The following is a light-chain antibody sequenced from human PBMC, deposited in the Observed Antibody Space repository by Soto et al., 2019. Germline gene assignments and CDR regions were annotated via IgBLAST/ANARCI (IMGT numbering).Light chain of an antibody. J-gene: IGKJ1*01. CDR3: HQYNNWPSWT. V-gene: IGKV3-15*01. CDR1: ENVGDN. CDR2: GAS. Sequence: DIVMTQSPAALSVSPGERATLSCRASENVGDNLAWYQQKPGQAPRLLMYGASIRATGVPDRISGSGFGTEFSLTISSLQSADVAGYYCHQYNNWPSWTFGQGTKVEIK.